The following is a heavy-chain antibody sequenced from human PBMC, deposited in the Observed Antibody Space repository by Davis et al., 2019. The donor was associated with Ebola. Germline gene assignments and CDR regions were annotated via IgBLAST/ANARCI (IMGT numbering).Heavy chain of an antibody. V-gene: IGHV4-30-4*01. D-gene: IGHD3-10*01. Sequence: MPSETLSLTCTVSGGSISSGDYYWSWIRQPPGKGLEWIGYIYYSGSTYYNPSLKSRVTISVDTSKNQFSLKLSSVTAADTAVYYCARGRYYYGSGSYPFDYWGQGTLVTVSS. CDR1: GGSISSGDYY. CDR2: IYYSGST. CDR3: ARGRYYYGSGSYPFDY. J-gene: IGHJ4*02.